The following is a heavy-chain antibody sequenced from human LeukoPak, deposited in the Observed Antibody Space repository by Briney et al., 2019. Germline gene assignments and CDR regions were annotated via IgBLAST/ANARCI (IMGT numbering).Heavy chain of an antibody. Sequence: GGSLRLSCAASGFTFSNYAMSWVRQAPGKGLEWVSVISGSGGRTYYADSVKGRFTISRDNFKNTLYLQMNSLRAEDTALYYCARPDSGTCYFDFWGQGTLVTVSS. D-gene: IGHD1-26*01. CDR1: GFTFSNYA. CDR3: ARPDSGTCYFDF. CDR2: ISGSGGRT. J-gene: IGHJ4*02. V-gene: IGHV3-23*01.